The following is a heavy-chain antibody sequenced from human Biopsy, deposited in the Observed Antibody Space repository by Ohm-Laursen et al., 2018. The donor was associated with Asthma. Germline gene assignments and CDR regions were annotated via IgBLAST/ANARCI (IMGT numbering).Heavy chain of an antibody. J-gene: IGHJ4*02. D-gene: IGHD3-22*01. V-gene: IGHV3-7*03. CDR2: ITGDGSQK. CDR3: AKVRSDWVITESFDY. CDR1: GFTFGNFC. Sequence: SLRLSCAASGFTFGNFCMSWGRQTPGKGLEWVATITGDGSQKFYVDSVTGRFTISRDNSKNSVFLHMDSLRPEDTAFYYCAKVRSDWVITESFDYWGQGVLVTVSS.